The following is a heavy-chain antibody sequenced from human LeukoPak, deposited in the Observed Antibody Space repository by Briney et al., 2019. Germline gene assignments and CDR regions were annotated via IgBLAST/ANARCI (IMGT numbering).Heavy chain of an antibody. J-gene: IGHJ4*02. V-gene: IGHV4-61*02. Sequence: SQTLSLTCTVSGGSISSGSYYWSWIRQPAGKGLEWIGRVHTIGATDYNPSLRSRVAISMDTSKNQFVLRLTSVTAADTAFYYCARLWSTSCRGGSCPHQPNSWGQGTLVTVSS. CDR2: VHTIGAT. CDR1: GGSISSGSYY. CDR3: ARLWSTSCRGGSCPHQPNS. D-gene: IGHD2-15*01.